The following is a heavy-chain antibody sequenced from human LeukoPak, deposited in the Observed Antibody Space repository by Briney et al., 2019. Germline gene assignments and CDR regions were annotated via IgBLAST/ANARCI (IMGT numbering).Heavy chain of an antibody. J-gene: IGHJ6*02. CDR3: ARGNYDFWSGYYGDYGLDV. CDR1: GDSISSFY. D-gene: IGHD3-3*01. V-gene: IGHV4-59*01. Sequence: SETLSLTCIVSGDSISSFYWSWIRQPPEKGLEWIGYIYSSGDTNYNPSLKSRVTIPVDTSKNQFSLNLSSVTAADTAVYYCARGNYDFWSGYYGDYGLDVWGQGTTVAVSS. CDR2: IYSSGDT.